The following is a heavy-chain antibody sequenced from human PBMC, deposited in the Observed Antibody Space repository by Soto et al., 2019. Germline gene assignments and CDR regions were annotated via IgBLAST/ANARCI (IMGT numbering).Heavy chain of an antibody. Sequence: GESLKISCKGSGYSFTSYWIGWVRQMPGKGLEWMGIIYPGGSDTRYSPSFQGQVTISADKSISTAYLQWSSLKASDTAMYYCARHNINVSSSYYYYGTDVWGQGTTVTVSS. CDR3: ARHNINVSSSYYYYGTDV. CDR1: GYSFTSYW. J-gene: IGHJ6*02. CDR2: IYPGGSDT. D-gene: IGHD6-6*01. V-gene: IGHV5-51*01.